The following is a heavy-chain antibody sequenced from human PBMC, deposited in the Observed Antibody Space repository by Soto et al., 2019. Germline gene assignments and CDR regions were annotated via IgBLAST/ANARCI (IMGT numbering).Heavy chain of an antibody. D-gene: IGHD2-2*01. CDR3: TTDACSSTSCLHYYYYYGMDV. CDR2: IKSKTDGGTT. Sequence: GSLRLSCAASGFTFSNAWMSWVRQAPGKGLEWVGRIKSKTDGGTTDYAAPVKGRFTISRDDSKNTLYLQMNSLKTEDTAVYYCTTDACSSTSCLHYYYYYGMDVWGQGTTVTVSS. V-gene: IGHV3-15*01. J-gene: IGHJ6*02. CDR1: GFTFSNAW.